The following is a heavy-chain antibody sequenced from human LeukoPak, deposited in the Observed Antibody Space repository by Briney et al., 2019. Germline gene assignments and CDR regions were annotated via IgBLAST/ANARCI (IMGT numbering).Heavy chain of an antibody. Sequence: GGSLRLSCAASGFTFSSYGMHWVRQAPGKGLEWVAFIRYDGSNKYYADSVKGRFTISRDNSKNTLYLQMNSLRAEDTAVYYCELYYDILTGYSEGFDYWGQGTLVTVSS. D-gene: IGHD3-9*01. CDR2: IRYDGSNK. CDR3: ELYYDILTGYSEGFDY. V-gene: IGHV3-30*02. CDR1: GFTFSSYG. J-gene: IGHJ4*02.